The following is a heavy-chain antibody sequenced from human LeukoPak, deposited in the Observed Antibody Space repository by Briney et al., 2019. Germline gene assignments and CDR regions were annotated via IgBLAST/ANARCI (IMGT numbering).Heavy chain of an antibody. Sequence: SETLSLTCTVSGGSISSGGYYWSWIRQHPGKGLEWIGYIYYSGSTYYNPSLKSRVTISVDTSKNQFSLKLSSVTAADTAVYYCARLRGWQWQRVFDYWGQGTLVTVSS. D-gene: IGHD6-19*01. CDR1: GGSISSGGYY. J-gene: IGHJ4*02. V-gene: IGHV4-31*03. CDR2: IYYSGST. CDR3: ARLRGWQWQRVFDY.